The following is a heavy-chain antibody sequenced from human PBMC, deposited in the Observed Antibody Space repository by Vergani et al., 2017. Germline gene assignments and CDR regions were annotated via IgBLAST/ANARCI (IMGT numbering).Heavy chain of an antibody. CDR3: ARAHVKGLLWFGGPEVLNWFDP. J-gene: IGHJ5*02. D-gene: IGHD3-10*01. V-gene: IGHV1-3*01. CDR2: ITAGNGNT. CDR1: GYTFTSYA. Sequence: QVQLVQSGAEVKKPGASVKVSCKASGYTFTSYAMHWVRQAPGQRLEWMGWITAGNGNTKYSQKSQGRVTITRDTSASTAYMELSSLRSEDTAVYYCARAHVKGLLWFGGPEVLNWFDPWGQESLVTVSS.